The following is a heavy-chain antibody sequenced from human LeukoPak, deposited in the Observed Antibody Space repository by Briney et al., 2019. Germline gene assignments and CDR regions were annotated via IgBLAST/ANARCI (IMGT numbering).Heavy chain of an antibody. CDR1: GFTSNNYA. V-gene: IGHV3-23*01. J-gene: IGHJ4*02. D-gene: IGHD3-22*01. CDR3: TKTTTGYSSGQYPGWPADH. Sequence: PGGSLRLSCTASGFTSNNYAMYWVRQAPQKGLEWVAGIFGSGGSAHCADSVKGRFTISRDNSKNTVYLQMDSLRGEDTALYYCTKTTTGYSSGQYPGWPADHWGQGALVTVSS. CDR2: IFGSGGSA.